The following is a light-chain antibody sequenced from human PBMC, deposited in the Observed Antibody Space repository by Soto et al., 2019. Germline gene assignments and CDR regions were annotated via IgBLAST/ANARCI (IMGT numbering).Light chain of an antibody. CDR1: QSVSSSY. Sequence: ELVLTQSPGTRSLSPGERATLSGRASQSVSSSYLAWYQQKPGQAPRLLIYGASSRATGIPDRFSGSGSGTDFTLTISRLEPEDFAVYYCQQYGSSPQKRRTFGQGTKVDI. CDR2: GAS. V-gene: IGKV3-20*01. CDR3: QQYGSSPQKRRT. J-gene: IGKJ1*01.